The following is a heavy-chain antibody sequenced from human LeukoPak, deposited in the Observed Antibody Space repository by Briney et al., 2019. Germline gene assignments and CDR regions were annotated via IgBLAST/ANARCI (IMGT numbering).Heavy chain of an antibody. CDR1: GFTVSSNY. Sequence: GGSLRLSCAASGFTVSSNYMSWVRQAPGKGLEWVSVIYSGGSTYYADSVKGRFTISRDNSKNTLYLQMNSLRSEDTAVYYCARAQTRYFDWLPYYYYGMDVWGQGTTVTVSS. CDR2: IYSGGST. D-gene: IGHD3-9*01. J-gene: IGHJ6*02. V-gene: IGHV3-53*05. CDR3: ARAQTRYFDWLPYYYYGMDV.